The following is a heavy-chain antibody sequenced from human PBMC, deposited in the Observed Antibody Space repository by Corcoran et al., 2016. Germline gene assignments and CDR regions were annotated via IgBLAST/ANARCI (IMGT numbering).Heavy chain of an antibody. D-gene: IGHD3-16*01. J-gene: IGHJ6*02. Sequence: QVQLVQSGAEVKKPGSSVKVSCKASGGTFSSYAIIWVRQAPGQGLEWMGGIIPIFGTTNYAQRFQGRVTITADESTSTAYMGLRSLRSEDTAVYYCASRRRLLGFGDYYYAMDVWGQGTTITVSS. CDR2: IIPIFGTT. CDR3: ASRRRLLGFGDYYYAMDV. CDR1: GGTFSSYA. V-gene: IGHV1-69*01.